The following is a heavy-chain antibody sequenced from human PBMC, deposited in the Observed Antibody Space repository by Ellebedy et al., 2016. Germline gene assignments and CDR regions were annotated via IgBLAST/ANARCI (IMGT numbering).Heavy chain of an antibody. J-gene: IGHJ3*02. V-gene: IGHV3-7*01. CDR3: ARVGGGFFDI. Sequence: GGSLRLXXAASGFTFRSYWMSWVRQAPGKGLEWVANIKQDGSEKYSVDSVKGRFTISRDNAKNSLYLQMNSLRAEDTAIYYCARVGGGFFDIWGQGTMVTVSS. D-gene: IGHD3-16*01. CDR2: IKQDGSEK. CDR1: GFTFRSYW.